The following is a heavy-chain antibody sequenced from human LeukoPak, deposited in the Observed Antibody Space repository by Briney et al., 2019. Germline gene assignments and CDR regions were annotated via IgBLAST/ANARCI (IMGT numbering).Heavy chain of an antibody. J-gene: IGHJ4*02. CDR1: GDSISSSNCY. CDR2: IYFSGGT. CDR3: ARTRYYYNSRSYGAPYYFDY. V-gene: IGHV4-39*01. Sequence: SETLSLTCTVSGDSISSSNCYWGWIRQPPGKGLEWIGSIYFSGGTYYNPSLKSRVTISVDTSKNQFSLKLSSVTAADTAVYYCARTRYYYNSRSYGAPYYFDYWGQGTLVTVSS. D-gene: IGHD3-10*01.